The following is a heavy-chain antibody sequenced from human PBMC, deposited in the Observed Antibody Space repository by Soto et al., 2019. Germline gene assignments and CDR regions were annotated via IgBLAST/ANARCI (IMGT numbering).Heavy chain of an antibody. V-gene: IGHV4-59*01. CDR2: IYYSGST. CDR3: ARSLGYCSSTSCSAFDI. J-gene: IGHJ3*02. Sequence: SETLSLTCTVSGGSISSYYWSWIRQPPGKGLEWIGYIYYSGSTNYNPSLKSRVTISVDTSKNQFSLKLSSVTAADTAVCYCARSLGYCSSTSCSAFDIWGQGTMVT. CDR1: GGSISSYY. D-gene: IGHD2-2*01.